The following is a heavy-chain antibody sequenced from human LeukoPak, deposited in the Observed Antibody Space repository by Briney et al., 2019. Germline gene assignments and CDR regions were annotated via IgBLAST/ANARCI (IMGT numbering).Heavy chain of an antibody. CDR2: ISVYIGTT. Sequence: GSAWVSSKPSRYTPTIDSIRAVSHSPQQRLERGVWISVYIGTTNYPQRLQGRVIMTTDTSTTTAYMELRSLRSDDTAVYYCARDINGYYYDSHGYYPTDLWGQGTLVTVSS. CDR1: RYTPTIDS. J-gene: IGHJ5*02. V-gene: IGHV1-18*01. CDR3: ARDINGYYYDSHGYYPTDL. D-gene: IGHD3-22*01.